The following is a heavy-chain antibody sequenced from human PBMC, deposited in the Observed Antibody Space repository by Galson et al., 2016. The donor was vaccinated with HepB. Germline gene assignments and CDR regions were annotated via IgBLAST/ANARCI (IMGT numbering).Heavy chain of an antibody. Sequence: SLRLSCAASGFTFSSYGMHWVRQAPGKGLEWVAVIWYDGSNEYYADSVKRRFTISRDNSKNTLYLQMNSLRAEDTAVYYCASLGSLGSFSRGLYWGQGTLVTVSS. CDR2: IWYDGSNE. CDR1: GFTFSSYG. CDR3: ASLGSLGSFSRGLY. D-gene: IGHD3-10*01. V-gene: IGHV3-33*01. J-gene: IGHJ4*02.